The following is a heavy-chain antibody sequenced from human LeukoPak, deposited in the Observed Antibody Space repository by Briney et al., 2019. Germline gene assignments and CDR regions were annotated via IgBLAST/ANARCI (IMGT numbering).Heavy chain of an antibody. Sequence: ASVKVSCKASGYTFTGYYMHWVRQAPGQGLEWMGWINPNSGGTNYAQKFQGWVTMTRDTSISTAYMELSRLRSEDTAVYYCARAPNYYDSSHFDYWGQGTLVTVSS. D-gene: IGHD3-22*01. CDR1: GYTFTGYY. CDR2: INPNSGGT. CDR3: ARAPNYYDSSHFDY. J-gene: IGHJ4*02. V-gene: IGHV1-2*04.